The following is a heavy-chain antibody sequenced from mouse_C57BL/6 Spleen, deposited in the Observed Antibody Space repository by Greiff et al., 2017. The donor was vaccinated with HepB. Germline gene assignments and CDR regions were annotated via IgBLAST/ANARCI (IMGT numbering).Heavy chain of an antibody. V-gene: IGHV1-81*01. CDR3: ARARTGNLDY. Sequence: VQLQQSGAELARPGASVKLSCKASGYTFTSYGISWVKQRTGQGLEWIGEIYPRSGNTYYNEKFKGKATLTADKSSSTAYMELHRLASEDSAVYICARARTGNLDYGGQGTTRTVSS. J-gene: IGHJ2*01. CDR1: GYTFTSYG. CDR2: IYPRSGNT. D-gene: IGHD4-1*01.